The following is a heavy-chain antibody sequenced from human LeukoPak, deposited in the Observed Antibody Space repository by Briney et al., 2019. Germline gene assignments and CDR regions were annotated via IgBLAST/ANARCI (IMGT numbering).Heavy chain of an antibody. D-gene: IGHD3-16*01. Sequence: PGGSLRLSCAASGFTFSSYAMHWVRQAPGKGLEWVSSISSSSSYIYYADSVKGRFTISRDNAKNSLYLQMNSLRAEDTAVYYCARDWPSYGGYWGQGTLVTVSS. CDR3: ARDWPSYGGY. CDR1: GFTFSSYA. V-gene: IGHV3-21*01. CDR2: ISSSSSYI. J-gene: IGHJ4*02.